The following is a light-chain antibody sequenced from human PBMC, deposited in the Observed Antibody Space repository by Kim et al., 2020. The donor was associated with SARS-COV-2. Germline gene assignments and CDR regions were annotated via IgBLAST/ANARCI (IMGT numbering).Light chain of an antibody. J-gene: IGLJ3*02. V-gene: IGLV3-21*04. Sequence: SYELTQPPSVSVAPGKTVRITCGGNNIGSKSVHWYQQKPGQAPVLVIYYDSDRHSGIPERFSGSNSGNTATLTISRVEAGDEADYYCQVWDSSSDHPVFVEGIQRTV. CDR2: YDS. CDR1: NIGSKS. CDR3: QVWDSSSDHPV.